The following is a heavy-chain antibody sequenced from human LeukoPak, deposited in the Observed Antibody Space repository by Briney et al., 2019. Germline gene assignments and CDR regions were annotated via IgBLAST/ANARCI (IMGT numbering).Heavy chain of an antibody. Sequence: PSETLSLTCTVPGGSISSYYWSWIRQPPGKGLEWIGYIYYSGSTNYNPSLKSRVTISVDTSKNQFSLKLSSVTAADTAVYYCARHNNYYYGMDVWGQGTTVTVSS. CDR2: IYYSGST. V-gene: IGHV4-59*08. J-gene: IGHJ6*02. CDR3: ARHNNYYYGMDV. CDR1: GGSISSYY.